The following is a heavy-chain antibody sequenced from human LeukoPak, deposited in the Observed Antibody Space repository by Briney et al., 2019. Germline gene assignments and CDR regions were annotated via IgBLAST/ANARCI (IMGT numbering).Heavy chain of an antibody. CDR2: IYSGGST. J-gene: IGHJ5*02. D-gene: IGHD3-3*01. CDR1: GFTVSSNY. V-gene: IGHV3-53*01. CDR3: ARQIYYDFWSGYSENWFDP. Sequence: GGSLRLSCAASGFTVSSNYMGWVRQAPGKGLEWVSVIYSGGSTYYADSVKGRFTISRDNSKNTLYLQMNSLRAEDTAVYYCARQIYYDFWSGYSENWFDPWGQGTLVTVSS.